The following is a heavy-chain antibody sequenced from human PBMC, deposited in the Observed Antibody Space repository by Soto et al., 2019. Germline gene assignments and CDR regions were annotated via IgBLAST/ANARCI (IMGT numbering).Heavy chain of an antibody. CDR3: GCIQCISMIVVSKLYLDY. CDR1: GFSLSNPIRG. V-gene: IGHV2-26*01. J-gene: IGHJ4*02. D-gene: IGHD3-22*01. Sequence: GSCTTLPKPTVTLTLTCTVSGFSLSNPIRGVSWIRQPPGKSLDWLAHVFSNDEKSDSTSLKIRLTISMDTSKSQVVLTMTNKDPVDKAAYYGGCIQCISMIVVSKLYLDYWAQG. CDR2: VFSNDEK.